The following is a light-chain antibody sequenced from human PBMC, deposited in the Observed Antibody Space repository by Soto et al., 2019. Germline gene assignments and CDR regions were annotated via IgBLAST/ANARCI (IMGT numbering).Light chain of an antibody. CDR1: QSVSSNY. J-gene: IGKJ1*01. V-gene: IGKV3-20*01. Sequence: EIVLTQSPGTLSLSQGERATLSCRASQSVSSNYLAWYQQKPGQAPRLLIYGASSRATGIPDRFSGSGSGTDFTLTISRLEPEDFATYYCQQYNSYLWTFGQGTKVDIK. CDR3: QQYNSYLWT. CDR2: GAS.